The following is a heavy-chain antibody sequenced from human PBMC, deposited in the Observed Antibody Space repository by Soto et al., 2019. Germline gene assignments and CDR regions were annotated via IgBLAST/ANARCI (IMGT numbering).Heavy chain of an antibody. CDR3: ARLPAIRGWPFAS. V-gene: IGHV4-59*02. CDR2: ISNNGRT. Sequence: QVQLQESGPGLVKPSETLSLTCSVSGASVNKDYWTWIRQPPGKGLEWMGYISNNGRTEYNPSLESRLSFSLDTSSNQLSLRLTSMTAADAAIYFCARLPAIRGWPFASWGQGTLVAVSS. D-gene: IGHD2-2*01. J-gene: IGHJ4*02. CDR1: GASVNKDY.